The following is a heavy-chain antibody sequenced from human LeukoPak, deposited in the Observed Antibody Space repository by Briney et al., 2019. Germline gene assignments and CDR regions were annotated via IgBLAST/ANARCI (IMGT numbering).Heavy chain of an antibody. J-gene: IGHJ6*02. V-gene: IGHV1-2*02. CDR1: GYTFTDYY. CDR2: INPDSGGT. D-gene: IGHD2-2*01. Sequence: ASVKVSCKASGYTFTDYYMHWVRQAPGQGLEWMGWINPDSGGTNYAQKFQGRVTMTRDTSISTAYMELSRLRSDDTAVYYCAREFVVVPAAGLPFGHDDYYYYGMDVWGQGTTVTVSS. CDR3: AREFVVVPAAGLPFGHDDYYYYGMDV.